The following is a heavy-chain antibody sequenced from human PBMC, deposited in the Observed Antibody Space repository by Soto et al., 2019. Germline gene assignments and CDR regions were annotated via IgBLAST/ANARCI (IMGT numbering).Heavy chain of an antibody. Sequence: SETLSLTCTVSGGSISSGGYYWSWIRQHPGKGLEWIGYIYYSGSTYYNPSLKSRVTISVDTSKNQFSLKLSSVTAADTAVYYCARAIYGDFPFDIWGQGTLVTVSS. CDR2: IYYSGST. D-gene: IGHD4-17*01. V-gene: IGHV4-31*03. J-gene: IGHJ3*02. CDR3: ARAIYGDFPFDI. CDR1: GGSISSGGYY.